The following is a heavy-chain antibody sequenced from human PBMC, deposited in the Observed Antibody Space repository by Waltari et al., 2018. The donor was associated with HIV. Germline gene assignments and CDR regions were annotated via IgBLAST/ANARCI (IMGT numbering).Heavy chain of an antibody. J-gene: IGHJ4*02. CDR1: GFTFSTYW. CDR2: IKQDGSEK. V-gene: IGHV3-7*01. CDR3: ARDHTWLHSDS. Sequence: EVQLVESGGGLVQPGGSLRLSCAASGFTFSTYWMSWVRQAPRKGLGWVANIKQDGSEKYYVDSVKGRFTISRDNTKNSLYLQMNSLRAEDTAVYYCARDHTWLHSDSWGQGTLVTVSS. D-gene: IGHD5-12*01.